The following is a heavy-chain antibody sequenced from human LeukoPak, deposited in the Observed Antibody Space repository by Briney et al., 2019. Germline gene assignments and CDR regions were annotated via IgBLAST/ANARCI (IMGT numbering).Heavy chain of an antibody. J-gene: IGHJ3*02. CDR3: ARADLGSWMIRNAFDI. V-gene: IGHV3-30-3*01. D-gene: IGHD6-13*01. CDR2: ISYDGGNK. Sequence: GRSLRLSCAASGFTFSSYAMHWVRQAPGKGLEWVAVISYDGGNKYYADSVKGRFTISRDNSKNTLYLQMNSLRAEDTAVYYCARADLGSWMIRNAFDIWGQGTMVTVSS. CDR1: GFTFSSYA.